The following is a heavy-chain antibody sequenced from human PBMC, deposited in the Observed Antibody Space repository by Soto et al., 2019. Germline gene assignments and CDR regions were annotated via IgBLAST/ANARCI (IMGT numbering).Heavy chain of an antibody. Sequence: ALVKVSCKASGYTFTGYYMHWVRQAPGQGLEWMGWINPNSGGTNYAQKFQGRVTMTRDTSISTAYMELSRLRSDDTAVYYCARNKFNVLLYGRLQQNGMDVWGQGTTVTVSS. CDR3: ARNKFNVLLYGRLQQNGMDV. CDR2: INPNSGGT. D-gene: IGHD3-10*01. V-gene: IGHV1-2*02. J-gene: IGHJ6*02. CDR1: GYTFTGYY.